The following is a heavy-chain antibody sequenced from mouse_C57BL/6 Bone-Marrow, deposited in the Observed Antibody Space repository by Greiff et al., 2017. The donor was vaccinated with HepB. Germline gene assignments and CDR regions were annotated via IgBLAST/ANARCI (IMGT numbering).Heavy chain of an antibody. CDR2: IDPETGGT. Sequence: SGAELVRPGASVTLSCKASGYTFTDYEMHWVKQTPVHGLEWIGAIDPETGGTAYNQKFKGKAILTADKSSSTAYMELRSLTSEDSAVYYCTRSGDGFYRYWFAYWGQGTLVTVSA. CDR3: TRSGDGFYRYWFAY. V-gene: IGHV1-15*01. CDR1: GYTFTDYE. D-gene: IGHD2-3*01. J-gene: IGHJ3*01.